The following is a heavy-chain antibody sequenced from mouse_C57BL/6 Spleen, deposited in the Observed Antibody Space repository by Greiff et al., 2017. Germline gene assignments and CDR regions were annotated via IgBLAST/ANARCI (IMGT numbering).Heavy chain of an antibody. V-gene: IGHV5-16*01. CDR3: ARDDSSYAMDY. CDR2: INYDGSST. CDR1: GFTFSDYY. J-gene: IGHJ4*01. Sequence: EVMLVESEGGLVQPGSSMKLSCTASGFTFSDYYMAWVRQVPEKGLEWVANINYDGSSTYYLDSLKSRFIISRDNAKNILYLQMSSLKSEDTATYYCARDDSSYAMDYWGQGTSVTVSS. D-gene: IGHD1-1*01.